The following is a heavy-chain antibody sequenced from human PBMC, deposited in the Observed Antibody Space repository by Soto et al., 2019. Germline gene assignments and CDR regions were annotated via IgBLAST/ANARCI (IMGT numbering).Heavy chain of an antibody. CDR1: GFTFSSYS. D-gene: IGHD6-19*01. J-gene: IGHJ4*02. CDR3: APNLSIAVAVDY. CDR2: ISSSSSYI. Sequence: EVQLVESGGGLVKPGGSLRLSCAASGFTFSSYSMNWVRQAPGKGLEWVSSISSSSSYIYYADSVKGRFTISRDNAKNSLYLQMNSLRAEDTAVYYCAPNLSIAVAVDYWGQGTLVTVSS. V-gene: IGHV3-21*01.